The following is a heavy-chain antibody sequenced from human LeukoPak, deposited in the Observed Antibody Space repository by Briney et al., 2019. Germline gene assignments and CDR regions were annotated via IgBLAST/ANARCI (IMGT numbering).Heavy chain of an antibody. Sequence: GESLKISCKASEYNFASYWIGWVRQMPGKGLEWMGIIYPGDSDTRYSPSFQGQVTISADKSISTAYLQWSSLKASDTAMYYCARQRYSGILGGAFDIWGQGTMVTVSS. V-gene: IGHV5-51*01. CDR1: EYNFASYW. CDR2: IYPGDSDT. D-gene: IGHD1-26*01. CDR3: ARQRYSGILGGAFDI. J-gene: IGHJ3*02.